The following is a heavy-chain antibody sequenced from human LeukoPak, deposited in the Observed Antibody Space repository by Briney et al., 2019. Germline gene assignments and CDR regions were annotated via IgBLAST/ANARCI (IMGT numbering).Heavy chain of an antibody. D-gene: IGHD3-3*01. CDR3: ARPYDFWSGSKGYYYYGIDV. J-gene: IGHJ6*02. CDR1: GFTFSSYA. Sequence: GGSLRLSCAASGFTFSSYAMSWVRQAPGKGLEWVSAISGSGGSTYYADSVKGRFTISRDNSKNTLYLQMNSLRAEDTAVYYCARPYDFWSGSKGYYYYGIDVWGQATTATVSS. V-gene: IGHV3-23*01. CDR2: ISGSGGST.